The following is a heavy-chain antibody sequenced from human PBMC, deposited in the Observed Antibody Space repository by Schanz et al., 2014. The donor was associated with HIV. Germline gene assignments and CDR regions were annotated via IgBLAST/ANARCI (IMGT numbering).Heavy chain of an antibody. CDR2: IWYDGSNK. D-gene: IGHD3-10*01. Sequence: QVQLVESGGGVVQPGRSLRLSCAASGFIFSRYGMYWVRPAPGKGLGGVAVIWYDGSNKYYAVSVKGRFTISRDNSKNTLYLQMNSLRAEDTAVYYCARGSGPYYYYYGMDVWGQGTTVTVS. CDR1: GFIFSRYG. J-gene: IGHJ6*02. CDR3: ARGSGPYYYYYGMDV. V-gene: IGHV3-33*01.